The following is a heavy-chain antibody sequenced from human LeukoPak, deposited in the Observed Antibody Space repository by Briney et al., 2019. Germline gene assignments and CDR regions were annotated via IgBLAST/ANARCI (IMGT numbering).Heavy chain of an antibody. D-gene: IGHD3-22*01. CDR2: ISNDGGGT. CDR1: GFILNNHG. V-gene: IGHV3-23*01. CDR3: AKGSSGYFADL. J-gene: IGHJ5*02. Sequence: GGSLRLSCAASGFILNNHGLMWVRQAPGKGLEWVSAISNDGGGTQYADFEEGRFNISRDNSKNTPFLQMSSLRAEDTALYYCAKGSSGYFADLWGQGTLVTVSS.